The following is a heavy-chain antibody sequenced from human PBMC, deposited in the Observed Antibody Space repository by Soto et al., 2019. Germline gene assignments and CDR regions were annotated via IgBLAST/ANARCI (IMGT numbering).Heavy chain of an antibody. CDR1: GYTFTSYD. CDR2: MNPNSGNT. CDR3: AREGITMVRGVIGINYYGMDV. J-gene: IGHJ6*02. D-gene: IGHD3-10*01. Sequence: ASVKVSCKASGYTFTSYDINWMRQATGQGREWMGWMNPNSGNTGYAQKFQGRVTMTRNTSISTAYMELSSLRSEDTAVYYCAREGITMVRGVIGINYYGMDVWGQGXTVTVSS. V-gene: IGHV1-8*01.